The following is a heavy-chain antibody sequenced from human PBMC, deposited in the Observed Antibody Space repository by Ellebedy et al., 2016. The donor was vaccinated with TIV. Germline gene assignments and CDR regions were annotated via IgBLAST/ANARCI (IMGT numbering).Heavy chain of an antibody. V-gene: IGHV3-11*01. CDR3: AGSSWYMAFDI. Sequence: GESLKISXAASGFSFTDYYMSWIRQAPGKGLEWVSYITTSGGTIYYADSVKGRFTISRDNAQNSLFLLMNSLRAEDTAVYYCAGSSWYMAFDIWGQGTMVTVSS. CDR1: GFSFTDYY. J-gene: IGHJ3*02. D-gene: IGHD6-13*01. CDR2: ITTSGGTI.